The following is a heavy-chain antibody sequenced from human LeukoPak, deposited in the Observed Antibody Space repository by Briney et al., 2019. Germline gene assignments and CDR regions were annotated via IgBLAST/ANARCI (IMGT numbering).Heavy chain of an antibody. Sequence: SVTVACIAAGGTFSIYSISWVRQAPGHVREWMGRIIPILGIANYAQKFQGRVTITADKSTSTAYMELSSLRSEDTAVYYCARVGGHDSSSWYEYWGQGTLVTVSS. D-gene: IGHD6-13*01. J-gene: IGHJ4*02. V-gene: IGHV1-69*04. CDR2: IIPILGIA. CDR1: GGTFSIYS. CDR3: ARVGGHDSSSWYEY.